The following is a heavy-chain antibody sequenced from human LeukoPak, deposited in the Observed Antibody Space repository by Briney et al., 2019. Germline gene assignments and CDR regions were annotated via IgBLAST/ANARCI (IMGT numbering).Heavy chain of an antibody. J-gene: IGHJ5*02. V-gene: IGHV3-48*03. Sequence: GGSLRLSCAASGFTFSSYEMNWVRQAPGKGLEWVSYVSSSGTTLYYADSVKGRFTVSRDNAKNSLYLQMNSLRAEDTALYYCARQVASGFDPWGQGTLVTVSS. CDR2: VSSSGTTL. CDR3: ARQVASGFDP. CDR1: GFTFSSYE.